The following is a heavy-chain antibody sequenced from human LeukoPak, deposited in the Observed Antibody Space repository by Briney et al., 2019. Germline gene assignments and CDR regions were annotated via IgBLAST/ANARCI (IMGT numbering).Heavy chain of an antibody. Sequence: GASVEVSCKVSGYTLTELSMHWVRQAPGKGLEWMGGFDPEDGETIYAQKFQGRVTMTEDTSTDTAYMELSSLRSEDTAVYYCATAGPYSTGWFDPWGQGTLVTVSS. CDR3: ATAGPYSTGWFDP. J-gene: IGHJ5*02. CDR2: FDPEDGET. V-gene: IGHV1-24*01. CDR1: GYTLTELS. D-gene: IGHD2-8*02.